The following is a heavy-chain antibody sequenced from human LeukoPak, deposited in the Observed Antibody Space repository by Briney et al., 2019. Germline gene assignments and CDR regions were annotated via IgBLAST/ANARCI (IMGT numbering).Heavy chain of an antibody. CDR1: GFTVSSNY. CDR3: ATNPMSMPY. D-gene: IGHD2/OR15-2a*01. Sequence: GGSLRLSCAASGFTVSSNYMSWVRQAPGKGLEWVSVIYSGGSTYYADSVKGRFTISRDDSKNTLYLQMNSLRVEDTAVYHCATNPMSMPYWGQGTLVTVSS. V-gene: IGHV3-53*05. CDR2: IYSGGST. J-gene: IGHJ4*02.